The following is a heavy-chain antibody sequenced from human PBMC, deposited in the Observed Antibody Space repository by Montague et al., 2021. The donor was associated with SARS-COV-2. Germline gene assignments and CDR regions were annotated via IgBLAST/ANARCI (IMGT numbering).Heavy chain of an antibody. D-gene: IGHD3-9*01. Sequence: PALVKPTQTLALTCTFSGFSLSTSGMCVSWIRQPPGKALEWLALIDWDDDKYYSTSLKTRLTISKDTSKNQVVLTMTNMDPVDTATYYCARSYYDILTGYSMAFDYWGQGTLVTVSS. V-gene: IGHV2-70*01. J-gene: IGHJ4*02. CDR1: GFSLSTSGMC. CDR3: ARSYYDILTGYSMAFDY. CDR2: IDWDDDK.